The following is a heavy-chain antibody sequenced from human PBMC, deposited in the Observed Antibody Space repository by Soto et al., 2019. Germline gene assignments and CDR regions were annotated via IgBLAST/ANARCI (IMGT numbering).Heavy chain of an antibody. CDR3: AKVSGAAVAGPLDY. CDR2: ISHDGSNQ. J-gene: IGHJ4*02. CDR1: GFSFISYA. Sequence: WGSLRLSCAASGFSFISYAIHFFRHSPFKWREWVAVISHDGSNQYYGDSVKGRVSISRDNSKNTLYLQMNSLRPEDTAVYYCAKVSGAAVAGPLDYWGQGSLVTVSS. V-gene: IGHV3-30*18. D-gene: IGHD6-19*01.